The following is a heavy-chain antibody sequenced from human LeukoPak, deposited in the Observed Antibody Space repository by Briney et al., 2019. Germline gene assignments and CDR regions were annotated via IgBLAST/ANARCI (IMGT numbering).Heavy chain of an antibody. Sequence: SETLSLTCAVYGGSFSGYYWSWIRQPPGKGLEWIGEINHSGSTNYDPSLKSRVTISVDTSKNQFSLKLSSVTAADTAVYYCARGDDAFDIWGQGTMVTVSS. CDR1: GGSFSGYY. J-gene: IGHJ3*02. V-gene: IGHV4-34*01. CDR2: INHSGST. CDR3: ARGDDAFDI.